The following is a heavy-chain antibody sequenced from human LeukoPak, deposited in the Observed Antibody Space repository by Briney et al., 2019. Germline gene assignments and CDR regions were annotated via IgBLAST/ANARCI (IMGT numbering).Heavy chain of an antibody. D-gene: IGHD1-26*01. V-gene: IGHV3-74*03. Sequence: GGSLRLSCAASGFTFNRYWMHWVRQAPGKGLVWVSGINSDGSNTKYADSVKGRFTISRDNAKNTLYLQMNSLRAEDTAVYYCARPRGSGSYYDYGYWGQGTLVTVSS. CDR1: GFTFNRYW. CDR2: INSDGSNT. J-gene: IGHJ4*02. CDR3: ARPRGSGSYYDYGY.